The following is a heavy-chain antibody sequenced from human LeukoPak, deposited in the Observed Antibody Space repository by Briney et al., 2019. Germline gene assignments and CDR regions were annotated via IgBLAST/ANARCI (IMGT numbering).Heavy chain of an antibody. D-gene: IGHD6-19*01. Sequence: SETLSLTCTVSGGSISSADYYWTWIRQPPGKGLEWIGYISHSGGTYYNSSLLSRVTISVDTSKNQFSLKLSSVTAADTAVYYCARDGIAVAGTSSDYWGQGTLVTASS. V-gene: IGHV4-30-2*01. CDR3: ARDGIAVAGTSSDY. J-gene: IGHJ4*02. CDR2: ISHSGGT. CDR1: GGSISSADYY.